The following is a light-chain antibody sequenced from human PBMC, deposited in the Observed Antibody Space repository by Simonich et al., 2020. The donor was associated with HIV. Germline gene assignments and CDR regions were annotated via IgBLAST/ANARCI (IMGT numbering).Light chain of an antibody. CDR3: SSYTTRSTLVV. V-gene: IGLV2-14*02. CDR2: EGS. J-gene: IGLJ2*01. CDR1: SSDFGNYNL. Sequence: QSALTQPASVSGSPGQSITISCTGTSSDFGNYNLVSWYQQHPGKAPKLMIYEGSKRPSGVSNRFSGSKSGNTASLTISGLQAEDEADYYCSSYTTRSTLVVFGGGTKLTVL.